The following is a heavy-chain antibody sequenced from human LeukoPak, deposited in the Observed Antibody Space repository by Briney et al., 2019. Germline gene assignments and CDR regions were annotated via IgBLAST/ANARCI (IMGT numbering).Heavy chain of an antibody. CDR1: GFTFSIYG. D-gene: IGHD4-11*01. V-gene: IGHV3-23*01. Sequence: PGGTLRLSCAASGFTFSIYGMGWVRQAPGKGLEWVSSISDNGGNTYYADSAKGRFTISRDNSKNTLYLQMNSLRAEDTAVYYCAKGRLAYSKAEVAYFDYWGQGTLVTVSS. CDR2: ISDNGGNT. J-gene: IGHJ4*02. CDR3: AKGRLAYSKAEVAYFDY.